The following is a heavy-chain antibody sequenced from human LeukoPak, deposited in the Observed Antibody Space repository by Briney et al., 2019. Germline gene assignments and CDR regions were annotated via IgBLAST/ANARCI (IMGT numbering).Heavy chain of an antibody. CDR1: GGSISSYY. CDR2: IYYSGST. J-gene: IGHJ3*02. Sequence: SSETLSLTCTVSGGSISSYYWSWIRQPPGKGLEWIGYIYYSGSTNYNPSLKSRVTISVDTSKNQFSLKLSSVTAADTAVYYCVADGGAFDIWGQGTMVTVSS. CDR3: VADGGAFDI. V-gene: IGHV4-59*08.